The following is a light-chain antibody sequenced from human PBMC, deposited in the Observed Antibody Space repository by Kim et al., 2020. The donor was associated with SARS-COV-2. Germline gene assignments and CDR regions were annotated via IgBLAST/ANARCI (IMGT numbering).Light chain of an antibody. CDR1: SSNVGSNP. Sequence: GQRLTISCSGSSSNVGSNPVDWYQQLPGTAPTLLIYNNNHRPSGVPARFSGSKSGTSASLAIRGLQSEDETDYYCATWDASLNGPVFGGGTKLTVL. CDR2: NNN. J-gene: IGLJ2*01. V-gene: IGLV1-44*01. CDR3: ATWDASLNGPV.